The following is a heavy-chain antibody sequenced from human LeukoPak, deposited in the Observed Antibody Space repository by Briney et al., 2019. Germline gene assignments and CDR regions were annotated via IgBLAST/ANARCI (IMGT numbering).Heavy chain of an antibody. Sequence: PGGSLRLSCAASGFTFSSYSMNWVRQAPGKGLEWVSSISSSSSYIYYADSVKGRFTISRDNAKNSLYLQMNSLRAEDTAVYYCARDVRERGDSSSPYWGQGTLVTVSS. J-gene: IGHJ4*02. D-gene: IGHD6-13*01. CDR1: GFTFSSYS. CDR2: ISSSSSYI. V-gene: IGHV3-21*01. CDR3: ARDVRERGDSSSPY.